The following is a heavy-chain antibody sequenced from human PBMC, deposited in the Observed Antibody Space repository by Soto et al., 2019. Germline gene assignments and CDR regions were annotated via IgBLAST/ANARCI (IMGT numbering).Heavy chain of an antibody. CDR2: IFDNGNT. Sequence: SETLSLTXAVSGGSLSSGGCSWSWIRLPPGKSLEWIGYIFDNGNTYYSTSLKSRVTMSVDTSRNQFSLRLASVSAADTAMYYCACVNGYNRFFDHWGRGTLVTVSS. D-gene: IGHD1-1*01. CDR1: GGSLSSGGCS. J-gene: IGHJ2*01. V-gene: IGHV4-30-2*01. CDR3: ACVNGYNRFFDH.